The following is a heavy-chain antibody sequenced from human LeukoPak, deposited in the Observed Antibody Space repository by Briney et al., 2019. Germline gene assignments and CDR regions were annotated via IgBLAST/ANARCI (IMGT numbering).Heavy chain of an antibody. J-gene: IGHJ4*02. CDR3: SRFRCGGDCHSDF. Sequence: GESLKISCRGSGYTFADYWSGWVRQMPGKGLEWIGFIYPSDSDTRYSPSFQGQVTISADATMNTAFLQWSSLKASDTAIYYCSRFRCGGDCHSDFWGQGTLVTVAS. CDR1: GYTFADYW. V-gene: IGHV5-51*01. CDR2: IYPSDSDT. D-gene: IGHD2-21*02.